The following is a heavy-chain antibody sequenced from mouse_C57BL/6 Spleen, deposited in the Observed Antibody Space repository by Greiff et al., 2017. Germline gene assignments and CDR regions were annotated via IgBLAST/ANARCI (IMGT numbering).Heavy chain of an antibody. CDR2: INPGSGGT. Sequence: QVQLQQSGAELVRPGTSVKVSCKASGYAFTNYLIEWVKQRPGQGLEWIGVINPGSGGTNYNEKFKGKATLTADKSSSTAYMQLSSLTSEDSAVYFCARGRDYMASYAMDYWGQGTSVTVSS. CDR3: ARGRDYMASYAMDY. J-gene: IGHJ4*01. V-gene: IGHV1-54*01. D-gene: IGHD2-12*01. CDR1: GYAFTNYL.